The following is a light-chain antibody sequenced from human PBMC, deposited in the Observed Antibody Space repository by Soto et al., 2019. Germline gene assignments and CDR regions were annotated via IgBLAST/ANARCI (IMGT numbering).Light chain of an antibody. J-gene: IGKJ1*01. CDR1: QSVSSTY. CDR3: RHYINSQWT. V-gene: IGKV3-20*01. CDR2: AAS. Sequence: EIVLTQSPGTLSLSPGERATLSCRPSQSVSSTYLDWYQQKPGQAPRLLIYAASSRATGIPDRFSGGASATDFTLTISRVEPEDFAVYYCRHYINSQWTFGQGTKVEIK.